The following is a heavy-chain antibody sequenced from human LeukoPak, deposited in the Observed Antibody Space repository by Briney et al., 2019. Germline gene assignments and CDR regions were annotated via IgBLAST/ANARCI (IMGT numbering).Heavy chain of an antibody. CDR2: IRNKASNYAT. CDR1: GFTFSDSA. D-gene: IGHD3-22*01. V-gene: IGHV3-73*01. CDR3: IRYYYDTSGYSVDY. J-gene: IGHJ4*02. Sequence: GGSLRLSCATSGFTFSDSAIHWVRQASGKGLEWVGRIRNKASNYATAYAASVKGRVTISRDDSKKTAFLQMNNLKIEDTAVYYCIRYYYDTSGYSVDYWGQGTLGTVSS.